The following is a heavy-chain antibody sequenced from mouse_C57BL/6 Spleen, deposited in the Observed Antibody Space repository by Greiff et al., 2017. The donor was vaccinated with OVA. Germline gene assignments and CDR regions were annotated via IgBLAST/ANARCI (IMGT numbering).Heavy chain of an antibody. V-gene: IGHV3-6*01. CDR1: GYSITSGYY. CDR2: ISYDGSN. CDR3: AREWGYRNYFDY. D-gene: IGHD3-1*01. Sequence: EVQLQESGPGLVKPSQSLSLTCSVTGYSITSGYYWNWIRQFPGNKLEWMGYISYDGSNNYNPSLKNRISITRDTSKNQFFLKLNSVTTEDTATDYCAREWGYRNYFDYWGQGTTLTVSS. J-gene: IGHJ2*01.